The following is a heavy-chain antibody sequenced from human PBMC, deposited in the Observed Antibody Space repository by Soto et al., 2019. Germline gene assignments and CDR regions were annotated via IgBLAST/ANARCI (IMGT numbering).Heavy chain of an antibody. J-gene: IGHJ2*01. Sequence: GALSPSCAASGFTLSSYGMHWVRQAAGKGLELVAVIWYDGSNKYYADSVKGRVTISRDKAKNTLCLQMHSLRAEATAVYYCARDVGNPPGWYFDLWGRGTLVTVSS. CDR1: GFTLSSYG. CDR2: IWYDGSNK. CDR3: ARDVGNPPGWYFDL. D-gene: IGHD7-27*01. V-gene: IGHV3-33*01.